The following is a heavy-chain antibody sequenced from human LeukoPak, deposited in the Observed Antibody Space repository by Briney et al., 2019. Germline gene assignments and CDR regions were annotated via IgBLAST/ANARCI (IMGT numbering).Heavy chain of an antibody. CDR2: IYYSGST. Sequence: SETLSLTCTASGGSISSSNFYWGWIRQPPGKGLEWIGSIYYSGSTYYNPSLKSRVTISVDTSKNQFSLKLSSVTAADTAVYYCARVFDYWGQGTLVTVSS. CDR1: GGSISSSNFY. J-gene: IGHJ4*02. V-gene: IGHV4-39*07. CDR3: ARVFDY.